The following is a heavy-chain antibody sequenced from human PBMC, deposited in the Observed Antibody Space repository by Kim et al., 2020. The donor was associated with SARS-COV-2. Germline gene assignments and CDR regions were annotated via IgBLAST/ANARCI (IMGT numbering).Heavy chain of an antibody. D-gene: IGHD5-12*01. J-gene: IGHJ3*02. CDR3: TTDVRDGYNCSAFDI. V-gene: IGHV3-15*01. Sequence: APVEGRFTISRYDSKNTLYLEMNSLKTEDTAVYYCTTDVRDGYNCSAFDIWGQGTMVTVSS.